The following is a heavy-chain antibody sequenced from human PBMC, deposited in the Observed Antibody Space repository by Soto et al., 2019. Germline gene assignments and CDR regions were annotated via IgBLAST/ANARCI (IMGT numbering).Heavy chain of an antibody. Sequence: GGSLRLSCAASGFTFRIYAMSWARQAPGKGLEWVSTITGNGGTSYADFVRGRFTIPRDNSKNTLYLQMNSLRAEDTAVYYCAKDAPGSGWLSDYWGQGTLVTVSS. CDR2: ITGNGGT. CDR1: GFTFRIYA. D-gene: IGHD3-22*01. V-gene: IGHV3-23*01. CDR3: AKDAPGSGWLSDY. J-gene: IGHJ4*02.